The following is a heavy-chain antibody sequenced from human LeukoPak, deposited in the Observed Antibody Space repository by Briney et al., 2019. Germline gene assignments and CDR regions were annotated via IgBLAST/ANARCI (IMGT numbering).Heavy chain of an antibody. Sequence: GGSLRLSCAASRFTFSSYSMSWVRQAPGKGLEWVSSISSGSGYIYYADSVKGRFTISRDNAKNSLYLQMNSLRAEDTAVYYCANEGGSQEWYWGQGTLVTVSS. CDR1: RFTFSSYS. D-gene: IGHD2-15*01. CDR2: ISSGSGYI. V-gene: IGHV3-21*01. J-gene: IGHJ4*02. CDR3: ANEGGSQEWY.